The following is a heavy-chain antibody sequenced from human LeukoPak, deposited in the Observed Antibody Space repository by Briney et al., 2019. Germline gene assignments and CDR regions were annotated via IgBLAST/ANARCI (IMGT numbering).Heavy chain of an antibody. CDR3: ASGMRVGPNI. V-gene: IGHV3-21*01. J-gene: IGHJ4*02. D-gene: IGHD1-26*01. Sequence: GGSLRLSCAASGFTFSGYTMDWVRQAPGKGLEWVASISSSSIYIYYAVSVAGRFTISRDNAKSSLYLQMNSLRAEDTAVYYCASGMRVGPNIWGQGTLVTVSS. CDR1: GFTFSGYT. CDR2: ISSSSIYI.